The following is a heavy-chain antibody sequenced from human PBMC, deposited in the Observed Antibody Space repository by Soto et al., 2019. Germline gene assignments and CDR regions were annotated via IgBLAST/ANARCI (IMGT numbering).Heavy chain of an antibody. J-gene: IGHJ5*02. Sequence: PGGSLRLSCAASGFPFSSYGMHWVRQAPGKGLEWVAVIWFDGSNRYYADSVKGRFTISRDNSKNTLYLQMNSLRAEDTAVYYCAKVSARGAVGIAAARWFDPWGQRTLVTVSS. CDR1: GFPFSSYG. CDR3: AKVSARGAVGIAAARWFDP. CDR2: IWFDGSNR. V-gene: IGHV3-33*06. D-gene: IGHD6-13*01.